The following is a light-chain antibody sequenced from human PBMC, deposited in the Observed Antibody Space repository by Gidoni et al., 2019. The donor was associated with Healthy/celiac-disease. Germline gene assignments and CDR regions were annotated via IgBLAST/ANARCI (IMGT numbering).Light chain of an antibody. CDR2: DAS. CDR3: QQRSNWPPGAIT. CDR1: PSVSSY. J-gene: IGKJ5*01. V-gene: IGKV3-11*01. Sequence: VLTQSPATLSLSPGERATLSCRASPSVSSYLAWYQQKPGQAPRLLLYDASNRATGIPARFSGSGSGTDFTLTISSLEPEDFAVYYCQQRSNWPPGAITFGQGTRLEIK.